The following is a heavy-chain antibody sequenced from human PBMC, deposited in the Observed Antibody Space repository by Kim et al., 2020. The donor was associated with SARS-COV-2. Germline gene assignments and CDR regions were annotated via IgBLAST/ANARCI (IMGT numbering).Heavy chain of an antibody. J-gene: IGHJ5*01. CDR3: ARNAGGKQWLVLGVRGFDS. CDR2: IYYSGSA. Sequence: SETLSLTCTVSGGSITSYSYYWGWIRQTPGKGLEWIGSIYYSGSAYSNPSLNSRVTISVDTSKNQFSLKLTSVTAADTAVYYCARNAGGKQWLVLGVRGFDSWGQGTLVTVSS. D-gene: IGHD6-19*01. CDR1: GGSITSYSYY. V-gene: IGHV4-39*01.